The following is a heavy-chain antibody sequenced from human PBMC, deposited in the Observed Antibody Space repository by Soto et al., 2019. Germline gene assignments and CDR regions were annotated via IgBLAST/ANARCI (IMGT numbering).Heavy chain of an antibody. V-gene: IGHV1-2*04. D-gene: IGHD3-9*01. CDR3: ARAYDTDAFDI. CDR2: INPNSGGT. Sequence: GASVKVSCKASVYTFTGNYMHWVRQAPGQGLEWMGWINPNSGGTNYAQKFQGWVTMTRDMSISTAYMELSRLRSDDTAVYYCARAYDTDAFDIWGQGTMVTVSS. CDR1: VYTFTGNY. J-gene: IGHJ3*02.